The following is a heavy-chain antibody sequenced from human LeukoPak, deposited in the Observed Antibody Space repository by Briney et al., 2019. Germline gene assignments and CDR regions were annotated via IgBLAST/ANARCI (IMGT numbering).Heavy chain of an antibody. V-gene: IGHV3-23*01. J-gene: IGHJ4*02. Sequence: GGSLRLSCAASGFTFSSYAMSWVRQAPGKGLEWVSAISGSGGSTYYADSVKGRFTISRDNSKNTLYLQMNSLRTEDTAIYYCARGAHKRDDYGGFFDYWGQGTLVTVSS. CDR1: GFTFSSYA. CDR2: ISGSGGST. D-gene: IGHD4-23*01. CDR3: ARGAHKRDDYGGFFDY.